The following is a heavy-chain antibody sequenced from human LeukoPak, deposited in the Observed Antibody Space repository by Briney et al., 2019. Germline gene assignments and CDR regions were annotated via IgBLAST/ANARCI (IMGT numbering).Heavy chain of an antibody. D-gene: IGHD2-8*02. Sequence: GGSLRLSCAASGFTFSTYEMNWVRQAPGKGLEWVSYIDYGATTIHYADSVKGRFTISRDNAKNSLYLQMNSLRAEDTAVYCCAREEYGTGSYDYWGQGTLVTVSS. CDR2: IDYGATTI. J-gene: IGHJ4*02. CDR3: AREEYGTGSYDY. CDR1: GFTFSTYE. V-gene: IGHV3-48*03.